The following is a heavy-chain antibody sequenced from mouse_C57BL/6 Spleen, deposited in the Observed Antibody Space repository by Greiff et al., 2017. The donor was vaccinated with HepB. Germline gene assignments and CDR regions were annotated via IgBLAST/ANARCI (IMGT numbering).Heavy chain of an antibody. Sequence: VQLQESGAELMKPGASVKLSCKATGYTFTGYWIEWVKQRPGHGLEWIGEILPGSGSTNYNEKFKGKATFTADTSSNTAYMQLSSLTTEDSAIYYCARWAYYDYDGPSYYFDYWGQGTTLTVSS. CDR1: GYTFTGYW. CDR3: ARWAYYDYDGPSYYFDY. D-gene: IGHD2-4*01. J-gene: IGHJ2*01. CDR2: ILPGSGST. V-gene: IGHV1-9*01.